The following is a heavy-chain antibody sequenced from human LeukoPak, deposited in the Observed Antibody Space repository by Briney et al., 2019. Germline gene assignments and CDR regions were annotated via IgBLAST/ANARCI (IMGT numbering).Heavy chain of an antibody. J-gene: IGHJ4*02. D-gene: IGHD2-2*01. V-gene: IGHV3-30*18. CDR1: GFTFSSYG. CDR3: AKAHSAYCSSTSCYAGFDY. Sequence: GGSLRLSCAAYGFTFSSYGMHWVRQAPGKGLEWVAVISYDGSNKYYADSVKGRFTISRDNSKNTLYLQMNSLRAEDTAVYYCAKAHSAYCSSTSCYAGFDYWGQGTLVTVSS. CDR2: ISYDGSNK.